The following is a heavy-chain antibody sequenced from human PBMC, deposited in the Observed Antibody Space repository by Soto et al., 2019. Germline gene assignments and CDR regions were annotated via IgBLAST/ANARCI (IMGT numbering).Heavy chain of an antibody. CDR1: GYTFPNYG. D-gene: IGHD6-13*01. J-gene: IGHJ6*02. V-gene: IGHV1-18*01. Sequence: QVQLVQSGAEVRKPGASVKVSCKASGYTFPNYGIIWVRQAPGQGLEWMAWISANNGNTKYAQKFQDRVTMTTDTSTTTAYMELRSLRSDDTAVYYCARLKQLVFMDVWGQGTTVTVPS. CDR2: ISANNGNT. CDR3: ARLKQLVFMDV.